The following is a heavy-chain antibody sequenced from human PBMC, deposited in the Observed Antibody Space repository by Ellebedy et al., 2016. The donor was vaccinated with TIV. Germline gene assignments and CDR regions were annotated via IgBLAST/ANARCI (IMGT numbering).Heavy chain of an antibody. CDR1: GFTVSHNY. CDR3: AREVQPLSTKFDY. J-gene: IGHJ4*02. V-gene: IGHV3-53*01. D-gene: IGHD5-24*01. CDR2: IYSGGNK. Sequence: GESLKISCAASGFTVSHNYMSWVRQAPGKGLEWVSLIYSGGNKYYADSVKGRFTISRDDSKNTLYLQMNGLRAEDTAVYYCAREVQPLSTKFDYWGQGTLVTVSS.